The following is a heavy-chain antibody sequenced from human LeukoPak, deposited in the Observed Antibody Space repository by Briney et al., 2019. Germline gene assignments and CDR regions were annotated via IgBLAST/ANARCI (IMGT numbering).Heavy chain of an antibody. CDR2: TSSDGNIK. CDR1: GLTFSSYA. CDR3: ARDPVPATARHFDY. J-gene: IGHJ4*02. Sequence: GGSLRLSCAASGLTFSSYAMHWVRQAPGKGLEWVAVTSSDGNIKYYADSVKGRFTISRDNSKNTLYLKMNSLRGEDTGVYYCARDPVPATARHFDYWGQGTLVTVSS. D-gene: IGHD1-1*01. V-gene: IGHV3-30-3*01.